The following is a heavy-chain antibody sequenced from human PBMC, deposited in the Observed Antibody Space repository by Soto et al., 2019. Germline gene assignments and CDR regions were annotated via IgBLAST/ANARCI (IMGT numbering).Heavy chain of an antibody. V-gene: IGHV1-18*01. CDR2: VSGYNRNT. Sequence: QVQLVQSGVEVKMPGASVKLACKASGYTFTNYGLTWVRQVPGQGLEWIGWVSGYNRNTNYAQKFEDRVIMTTDTSTNTAFQEREDPRPHDSGIYFCAPERQGEPLIYWGQGTLLTVSP. J-gene: IGHJ4*02. D-gene: IGHD3-16*01. CDR3: APERQGEPLIY. CDR1: GYTFTNYG.